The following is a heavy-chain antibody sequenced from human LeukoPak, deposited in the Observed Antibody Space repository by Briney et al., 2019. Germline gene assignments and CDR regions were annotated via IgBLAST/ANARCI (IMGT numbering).Heavy chain of an antibody. CDR1: GYTFTSYG. Sequence: ASVKVSCKASGYTFTSYGISWVRQAPGQGLEWMGWISGYNGNTNYAQKFQGRVTMTRNTSISTAYMELSSLRSEDTAVYYCARGGGDYWGQGTLVTVSS. V-gene: IGHV1-18*01. CDR3: ARGGGDY. CDR2: ISGYNGNT. J-gene: IGHJ4*02.